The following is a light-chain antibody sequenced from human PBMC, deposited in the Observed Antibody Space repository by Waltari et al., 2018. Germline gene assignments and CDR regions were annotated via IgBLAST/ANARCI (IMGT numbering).Light chain of an antibody. CDR1: QSVSRN. J-gene: IGKJ1*01. CDR2: DAS. V-gene: IGKV3-20*01. Sequence: EIVLTQSPGTLSLSPGERATLSCRASQSVSRNLAWYQQKPGQAPRLLIYDASSRATGIADRFSGSGSGTDFSLTISRLEPEDFAVYYCQKYGSLPATFGQGTKVEIK. CDR3: QKYGSLPAT.